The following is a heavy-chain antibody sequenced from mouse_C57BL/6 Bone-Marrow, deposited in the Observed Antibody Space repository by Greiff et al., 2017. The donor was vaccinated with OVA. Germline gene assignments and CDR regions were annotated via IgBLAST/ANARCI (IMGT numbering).Heavy chain of an antibody. Sequence: VQLQQSGPELVKPGASVKISCKASGYTFTDYYMNWVKQSHGKSLEWIGDINPNNGGTSYNQKVKGKATLTVDKSSSTAYMELRSLTSEDSAVYYCARGRGYDGYYRFAYWGQGTLVTVSA. CDR1: GYTFTDYY. CDR3: ARGRGYDGYYRFAY. CDR2: INPNNGGT. V-gene: IGHV1-26*01. D-gene: IGHD2-3*01. J-gene: IGHJ3*01.